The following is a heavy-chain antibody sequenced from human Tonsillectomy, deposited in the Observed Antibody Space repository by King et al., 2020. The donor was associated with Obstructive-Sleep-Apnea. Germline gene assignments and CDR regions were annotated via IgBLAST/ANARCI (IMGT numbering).Heavy chain of an antibody. D-gene: IGHD3-22*01. CDR3: TRDYYDSGGYVDY. CDR1: GFTFGDYA. J-gene: IGHJ4*02. CDR2: IRSKDYGATV. Sequence: VQLVESGGGLVQPGRYLRLSCTASGFTFGDYAVSWFRQAPGKGLEWVGFIRSKDYGATVEYAAPVKGRFSISRDDSKSIAYLHMNSLKTEDTAVYYCTRDYYDSGGYVDYWGQGTLVAVSS. V-gene: IGHV3-49*03.